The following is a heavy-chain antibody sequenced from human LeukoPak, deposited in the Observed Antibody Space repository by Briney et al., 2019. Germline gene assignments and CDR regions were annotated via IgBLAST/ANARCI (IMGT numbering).Heavy chain of an antibody. Sequence: GGSLRLSCAASGFTFSSYWMNWVRQAPGKGLEWVANIKRDGSEKYYVDSVKGRFTISRDNAKNSLYLQMNSLRAEDTAVYYCARDPTYYYDSSGSDWGQGTLVTVSS. CDR1: GFTFSSYW. CDR3: ARDPTYYYDSSGSD. J-gene: IGHJ4*02. D-gene: IGHD3-22*01. CDR2: IKRDGSEK. V-gene: IGHV3-7*01.